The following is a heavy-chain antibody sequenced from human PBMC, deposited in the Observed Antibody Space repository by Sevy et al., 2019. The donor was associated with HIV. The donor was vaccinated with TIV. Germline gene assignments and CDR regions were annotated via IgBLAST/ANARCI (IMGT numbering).Heavy chain of an antibody. V-gene: IGHV4-34*01. J-gene: IGHJ5*02. D-gene: IGHD4-17*01. CDR2: INHSGST. Sequence: SETLSLTCAVYGGSFSGYYWSWIRQPPGKGLEWIGEINHSGSTNYNPSLKSRVTISVDTSKNQFSLKRSSVTAADTAVYYCARVGGDTGTQFWFDPWGQGTLVTVSS. CDR1: GGSFSGYY. CDR3: ARVGGDTGTQFWFDP.